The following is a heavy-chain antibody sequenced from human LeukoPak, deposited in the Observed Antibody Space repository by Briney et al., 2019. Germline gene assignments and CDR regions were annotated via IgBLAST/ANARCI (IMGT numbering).Heavy chain of an antibody. CDR3: ARGHYGMDV. V-gene: IGHV3-7*03. CDR2: MNQDGSER. J-gene: IGHJ6*02. Sequence: GGSLRLSCAASGFTFSSYAMSWVRQAPGKGLEWVANMNQDGSERYYLDSVKGRFTISRDNAKNSLYLQMNSLRAEDTAVYYCARGHYGMDVWGQGTTVTVSS. CDR1: GFTFSSYA.